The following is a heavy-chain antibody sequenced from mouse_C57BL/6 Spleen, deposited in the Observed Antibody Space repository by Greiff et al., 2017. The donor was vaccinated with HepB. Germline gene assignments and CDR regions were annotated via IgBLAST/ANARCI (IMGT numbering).Heavy chain of an antibody. CDR1: GFTFTDYY. J-gene: IGHJ2*01. CDR2: IRNKANGYTT. Sequence: EVQRVESGGGLVQPGGSLSLSCAASGFTFTDYYMSWVRQPPGKALEWLGFIRNKANGYTTEYSASVKGRFTISRDNSQSILYLQMNALRAEDSATYYCARSYSNYDNVDYWGQGTTLTVSS. D-gene: IGHD2-5*01. V-gene: IGHV7-3*01. CDR3: ARSYSNYDNVDY.